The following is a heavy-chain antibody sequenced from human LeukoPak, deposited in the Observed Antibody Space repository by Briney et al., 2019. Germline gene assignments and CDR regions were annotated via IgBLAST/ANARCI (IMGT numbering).Heavy chain of an antibody. Sequence: QPGGSLRLSCAASGFTFSSYWMHWVRQAPGKGLEWVAHINPDGRDTYYVDSVKGRFTISRDNAQNSMYLQMNSLRVEDTAVYYCTSWGDTTAEYFQRWGQGTLVTVSS. CDR1: GFTFSSYW. J-gene: IGHJ1*01. CDR3: TSWGDTTAEYFQR. CDR2: INPDGRDT. D-gene: IGHD2-21*02. V-gene: IGHV3-7*01.